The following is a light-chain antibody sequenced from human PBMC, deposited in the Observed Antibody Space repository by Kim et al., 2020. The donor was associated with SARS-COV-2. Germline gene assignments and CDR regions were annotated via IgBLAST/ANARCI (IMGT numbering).Light chain of an antibody. V-gene: IGLV1-40*01. CDR1: SSNIGAAYA. CDR2: GNS. Sequence: VTSSCTGSSSNIGAAYAVHWYQQLPGTAPTLLIYGNSNRPSGVPDRFSGSKSGTSASLAITGLQAEDEADYYCQSYDSSLSGSRVFGGGTQLTVL. J-gene: IGLJ3*02. CDR3: QSYDSSLSGSRV.